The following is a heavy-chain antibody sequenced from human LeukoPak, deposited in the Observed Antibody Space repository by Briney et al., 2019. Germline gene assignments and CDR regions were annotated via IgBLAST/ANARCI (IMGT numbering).Heavy chain of an antibody. CDR2: IHDDGRVT. J-gene: IGHJ4*02. V-gene: IGHV3-7*01. CDR3: ARGRGWVDH. Sequence: GGSPRLSCAASGFSFTAYAMSWFRQTPGKGLEWVANIHDDGRVTNYVDSVKGRFTISRDNARNSVYLQMNSLRVEDTSLYYCARGRGWVDHWGQGILVTVSS. D-gene: IGHD3-16*01. CDR1: GFSFTAYA.